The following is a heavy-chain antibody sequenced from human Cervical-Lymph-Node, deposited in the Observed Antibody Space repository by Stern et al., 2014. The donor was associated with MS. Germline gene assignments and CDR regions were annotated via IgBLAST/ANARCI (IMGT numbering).Heavy chain of an antibody. J-gene: IGHJ4*02. CDR3: ARHKGSGLRNFDY. CDR2: IYYSGST. Sequence: QVQLQESGPGLVKPSETLSLTCTVSGGSISSSSYYWGWIRQPPGKGLEWIGSIYYSGSTYYNPSLKSRVTISVDTSKNQFSLQLSFVTAADTAVYYCARHKGSGLRNFDYWGQGTLVTVSS. CDR1: GGSISSSSYY. V-gene: IGHV4-39*01. D-gene: IGHD6-19*01.